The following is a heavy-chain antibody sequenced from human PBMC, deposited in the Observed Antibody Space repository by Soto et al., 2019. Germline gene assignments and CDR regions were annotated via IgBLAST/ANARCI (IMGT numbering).Heavy chain of an antibody. CDR2: IIPMFDTE. D-gene: IGHD3-9*01. V-gene: IGHV1-69*06. CDR1: GGTISSYA. CDR3: ARGQFDWSTRTYGAFDI. J-gene: IGHJ3*02. Sequence: QVQLVQSGAEVKKPGSSVKVSCKASGGTISSYAISWVRQAPGQGLEWMGGIIPMFDTENYAQKFQGRVTITADKSTSTAFMDLTSLRYEDTAVYYCARGQFDWSTRTYGAFDIWGQGIMVTVSS.